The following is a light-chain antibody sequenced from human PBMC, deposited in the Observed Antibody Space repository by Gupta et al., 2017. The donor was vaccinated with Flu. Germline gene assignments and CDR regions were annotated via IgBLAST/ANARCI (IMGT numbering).Light chain of an antibody. CDR2: KSS. CDR1: QSINTW. J-gene: IGKJ2*01. Sequence: DIRLTQSPSVLSASVGDRVTITCRASQSINTWLAWYQQKTGKAPKLLMYKSSTLQNEVPSRFSGSGSGTDFTLTISSLQPEDFSTYYCQEYSTSSYTFGPGTKLDIK. CDR3: QEYSTSSYT. V-gene: IGKV1-5*03.